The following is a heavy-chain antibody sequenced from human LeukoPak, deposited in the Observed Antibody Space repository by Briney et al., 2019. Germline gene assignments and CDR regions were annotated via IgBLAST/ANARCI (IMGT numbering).Heavy chain of an antibody. D-gene: IGHD1-20*01. Sequence: ASVKVSCKVSGYTLTELSMHWVRQAPGKGLEWMGGFDPEDGETIYAQKFQGRVTMTEDTSTDTAYMELSSLRSEDTAVYYCARFVANWNPGGMDVWGQGTTVIVSS. CDR1: GYTLTELS. J-gene: IGHJ6*02. V-gene: IGHV1-24*01. CDR2: FDPEDGET. CDR3: ARFVANWNPGGMDV.